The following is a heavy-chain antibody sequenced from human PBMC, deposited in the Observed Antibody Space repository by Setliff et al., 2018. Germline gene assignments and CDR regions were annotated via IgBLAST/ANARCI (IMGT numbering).Heavy chain of an antibody. D-gene: IGHD3-9*01. CDR1: GGSITSGSSY. CDR3: ARERYFDWFFED. V-gene: IGHV4-61*02. J-gene: IGHJ4*01. Sequence: SLTCAFSGGSITSGSSYWSWIRLPAGKKLEWIGRIHASGSPDYNPSFKSRVTISRDTSTNQFSLKLGSVTAADTAVYYCARERYFDWFFEDWGHGTLVTVSS. CDR2: IHASGSP.